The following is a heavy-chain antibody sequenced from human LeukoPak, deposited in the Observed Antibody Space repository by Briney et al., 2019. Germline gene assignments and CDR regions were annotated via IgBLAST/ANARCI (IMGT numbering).Heavy chain of an antibody. D-gene: IGHD2-8*01. V-gene: IGHV1-69*05. Sequence: GASVKVSCKASGGTFSSYAISWVRQAPGQGLEWMGGIIPIFGTANYAQKFQGRVTITTDESTSTAYMELSSLRSEDTAVYCCARVGTSRESQPYYFDCWGQGTLVTVSS. CDR1: GGTFSSYA. J-gene: IGHJ4*02. CDR2: IIPIFGTA. CDR3: ARVGTSRESQPYYFDC.